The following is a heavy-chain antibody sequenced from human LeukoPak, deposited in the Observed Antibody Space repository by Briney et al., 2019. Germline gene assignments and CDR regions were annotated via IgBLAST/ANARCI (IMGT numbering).Heavy chain of an antibody. V-gene: IGHV4-39*01. D-gene: IGHD2-15*01. CDR2: IYYSGST. Sequence: SETLSLTCTVSGHSISSSSYYWGWIRQPRGKGLEWIESIYYSGSTYYNPSLKSRVTISVDTSKNQFSLKLSSVTAADTAVYYCARSTGGSFYYYYYMDVWGKGTTVTISS. CDR3: ARSTGGSFYYYYYMDV. CDR1: GHSISSSSYY. J-gene: IGHJ6*03.